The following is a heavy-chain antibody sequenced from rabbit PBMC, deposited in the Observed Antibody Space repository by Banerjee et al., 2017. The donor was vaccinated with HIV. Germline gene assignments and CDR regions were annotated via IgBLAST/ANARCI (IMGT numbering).Heavy chain of an antibody. V-gene: IGHV1S45*01. CDR3: ARPDYTGGVVSTAYTRLNL. CDR2: IYAGSSGYT. J-gene: IGHJ3*01. Sequence: QEQLVESGGGLVQPEGSLTLTCTASGFSFSSTYYMCWVRQAPGKGLEWIACIYAGSSGYTDYASWAKGRFTISKTSSTTVTLQMTSLTAADTATYFCARPDYTGGVVSTAYTRLNLWGQGTLVTVS. D-gene: IGHD7-1*01. CDR1: GFSFSSTYY.